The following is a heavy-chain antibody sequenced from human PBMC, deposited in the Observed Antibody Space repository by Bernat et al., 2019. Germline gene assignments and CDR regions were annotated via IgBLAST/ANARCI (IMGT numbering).Heavy chain of an antibody. V-gene: IGHV3-23*01. D-gene: IGHD3-10*01. CDR1: GFTFSTYA. J-gene: IGHJ3*02. CDR3: AKGGGFTMVQVDI. CDR2: VSNSGGRT. Sequence: EVQLLESGGGLVQPGGSLRLSCAASGFTFSTYAMTWVRQAPGKGLEWLSGVSNSGGRTYYADSVKGRFTISRDNSKNTLYLQMISLRVEDSAVYYCAKGGGFTMVQVDIWGQGTMVTVSS.